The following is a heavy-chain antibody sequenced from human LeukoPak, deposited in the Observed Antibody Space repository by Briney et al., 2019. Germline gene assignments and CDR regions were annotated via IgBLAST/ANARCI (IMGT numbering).Heavy chain of an antibody. V-gene: IGHV1-2*02. J-gene: IGHJ3*02. CDR3: ARVGIAVAGTGHDAFDI. D-gene: IGHD6-19*01. CDR1: GYTFTGYY. Sequence: ASVKVSCKASGYTFTGYYMHWVRQAPGQGLEWMGWINPNSGGTNYAQKFQGRVTMTRDTSISTAYMELSRLRPDDTAVYYCARVGIAVAGTGHDAFDIWGQGTMVTASS. CDR2: INPNSGGT.